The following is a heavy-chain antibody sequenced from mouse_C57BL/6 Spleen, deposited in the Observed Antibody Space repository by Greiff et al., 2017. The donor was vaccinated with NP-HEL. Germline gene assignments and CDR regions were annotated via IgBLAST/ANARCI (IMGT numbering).Heavy chain of an antibody. Sequence: EVMLVESGGGLVKPGGSLKLSCAASGFTFSDYGMHWVRQAPEQGLEWVAYIDSGSSSIYYADTVKGRFTISRDNANNTPFLHITSLRSEDTAMYYCAKEEFYSGWFAYWGQGTLVTVSA. CDR3: AKEEFYSGWFAY. V-gene: IGHV5-17*01. CDR2: IDSGSSSI. J-gene: IGHJ3*01. CDR1: GFTFSDYG. D-gene: IGHD2-12*01.